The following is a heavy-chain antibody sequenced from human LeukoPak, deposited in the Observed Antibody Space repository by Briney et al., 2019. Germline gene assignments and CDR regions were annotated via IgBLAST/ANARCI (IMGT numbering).Heavy chain of an antibody. J-gene: IGHJ6*04. V-gene: IGHV3-49*04. D-gene: IGHD6-13*01. CDR3: TRDSSSWYRGYYYYYYGMDV. CDR1: GFTFGDYA. Sequence: PGGSLRLSCTASGFTFGDYAMSWVRQAPGKGLEWVGFIRSKAYGGTTEYAASVKGRFTISRDDSKSIAYLQMNSLKTEDTAVYYCTRDSSSWYRGYYYYYYGMDVWGKGTTVTVFS. CDR2: IRSKAYGGTT.